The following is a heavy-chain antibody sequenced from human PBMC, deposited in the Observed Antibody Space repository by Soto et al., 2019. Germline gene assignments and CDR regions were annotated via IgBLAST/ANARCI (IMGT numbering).Heavy chain of an antibody. D-gene: IGHD2-2*01. Sequence: QVQLQESGPGLVKPSQTLSLTCTVSGGSITSSGYYWSWIRQHPGEGLEWIGFTSNSGSTSYNPSPKSRVTISVDTSSNQFFLNLKSVTAADTAVYYCARGGGSTKVDYWGQGTLVTVSP. CDR1: GGSITSSGYY. J-gene: IGHJ4*02. CDR3: ARGGGSTKVDY. V-gene: IGHV4-31*03. CDR2: TSNSGST.